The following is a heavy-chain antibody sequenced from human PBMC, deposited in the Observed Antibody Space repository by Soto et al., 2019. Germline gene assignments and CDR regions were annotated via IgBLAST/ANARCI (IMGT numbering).Heavy chain of an antibody. Sequence: SVMVSSRASGGSFSSNSISGGLQTPGQGLEWMGGIIPIFGTANYAQKFQGRVTITADKSTSTAYMELSSLRSEDTAGYYCARDESKGSAYSSGWYAFDIWGQGSMVTVSS. D-gene: IGHD6-19*01. CDR2: IIPIFGTA. CDR1: GGSFSSNS. J-gene: IGHJ3*02. V-gene: IGHV1-69*06. CDR3: ARDESKGSAYSSGWYAFDI.